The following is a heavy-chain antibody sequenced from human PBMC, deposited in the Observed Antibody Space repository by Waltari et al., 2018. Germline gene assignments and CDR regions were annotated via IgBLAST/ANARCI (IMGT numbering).Heavy chain of an antibody. Sequence: QVQLQESGPRLVRPSETLSLTCPVSGGSINYYYWSWIRQAPGKGLEWIGYIYSTGTTNYNPSLKSRLTMSVDTTKSQFSLNLTSVTAADTAVYYCARDGGQIDYWGQGTLVTVSS. V-gene: IGHV4-59*01. D-gene: IGHD2-15*01. CDR1: GGSINYYY. CDR3: ARDGGQIDY. CDR2: IYSTGTT. J-gene: IGHJ4*02.